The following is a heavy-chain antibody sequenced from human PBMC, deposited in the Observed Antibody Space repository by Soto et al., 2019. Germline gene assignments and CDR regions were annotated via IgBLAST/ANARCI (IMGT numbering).Heavy chain of an antibody. D-gene: IGHD2-15*01. Sequence: QLQLQESGSGLVKPSQTLSLTCAVSGGSISSDTYSWSWIRQPPGKGLEWVGYIHHSGNTYFNPSLQSRATISVDRSKNQLSLKLTSVTAADTAVYYCARTMLLGWFDPWGQGTLVTVSS. V-gene: IGHV4-30-2*01. CDR1: GGSISSDTYS. CDR2: IHHSGNT. J-gene: IGHJ5*02. CDR3: ARTMLLGWFDP.